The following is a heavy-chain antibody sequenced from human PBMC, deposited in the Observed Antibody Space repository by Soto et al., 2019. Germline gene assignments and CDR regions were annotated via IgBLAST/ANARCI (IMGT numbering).Heavy chain of an antibody. J-gene: IGHJ5*02. V-gene: IGHV4-4*07. D-gene: IGHD1-1*01. CDR2: IYATGTT. CDR1: DATIRCFD. Sequence: SETQALTYTVCDATIRCFDWSGIRKNAGKGLEWIWRIYATGTTYYNPSLKSRVMMSVDTSKKQFSLKLRSVTAADTAVYYCVRDGKKTLRDWFDPWGQG. CDR3: VRDGKKTLRDWFDP.